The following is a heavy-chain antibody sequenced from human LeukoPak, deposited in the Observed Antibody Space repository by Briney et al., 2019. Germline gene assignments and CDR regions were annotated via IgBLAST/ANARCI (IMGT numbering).Heavy chain of an antibody. CDR2: FDPEDGET. J-gene: IGHJ6*02. CDR1: GYTFTGYY. V-gene: IGHV1-24*01. D-gene: IGHD1-14*01. CDR3: ARDLTGSSNPMDV. Sequence: GASVKVSCKASGYTFTGYYMHWVRQAPGQGLEWMGGFDPEDGETIYAQKFQGRVTMTEDTSTDTAYMELSSLRSEDTAVYYCARDLTGSSNPMDVWGQGTTVTVSS.